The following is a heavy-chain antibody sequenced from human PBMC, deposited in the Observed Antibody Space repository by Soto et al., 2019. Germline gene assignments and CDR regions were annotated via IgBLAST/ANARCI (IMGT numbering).Heavy chain of an antibody. Sequence: LRLSCVAFGFTFSNYGMHWVRQAPGKGLEWVTIISYDGSNKYYADSVKGRFTLSRDNSRDTVYLQMNSLRSEDTAVYYCAKDRSRKWARGVGDYGMDVWGPGTAVTVSS. J-gene: IGHJ6*02. CDR3: AKDRSRKWARGVGDYGMDV. V-gene: IGHV3-30*18. CDR2: ISYDGSNK. CDR1: GFTFSNYG. D-gene: IGHD3-10*01.